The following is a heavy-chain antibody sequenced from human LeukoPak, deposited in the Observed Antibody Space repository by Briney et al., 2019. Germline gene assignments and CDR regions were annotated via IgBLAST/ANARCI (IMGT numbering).Heavy chain of an antibody. CDR3: ARDGAYSSSWGVFDY. J-gene: IGHJ4*02. CDR2: ISSSGSTI. Sequence: GGSLRLSCAASGFTFSDYYMSWIRQAPGKGLEWVSYISSSGSTIYYADSVKGRFTISRDNAKNSLYLQMNSQRAEDTAVYYCARDGAYSSSWGVFDYWGQGTLVTVSS. CDR1: GFTFSDYY. V-gene: IGHV3-11*04. D-gene: IGHD6-13*01.